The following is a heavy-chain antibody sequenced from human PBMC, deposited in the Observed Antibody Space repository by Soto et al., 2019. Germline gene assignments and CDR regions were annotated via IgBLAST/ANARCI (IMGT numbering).Heavy chain of an antibody. V-gene: IGHV1-69*06. CDR2: IIPIFGTA. Sequence: SSVKVSCKASGGTFSSYAISWVRQAPGQGLEWMGGIIPIFGTANYAQKFQGRVTITADKSTSTAYMELSSLRSEDTAVYYCARHPYDRDALDIWGQGTMVTVSS. D-gene: IGHD3-3*01. J-gene: IGHJ3*02. CDR1: GGTFSSYA. CDR3: ARHPYDRDALDI.